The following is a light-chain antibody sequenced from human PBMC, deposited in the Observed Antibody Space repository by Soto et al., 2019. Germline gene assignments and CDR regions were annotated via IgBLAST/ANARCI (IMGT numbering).Light chain of an antibody. V-gene: IGKV1-9*01. Sequence: DIPLTQSPSFLSASVGDRGTITCRASQGISSYLAWYQQKPGKAPKLLIYAASTLQSGVPSRFSGSGSGTQFTLTFRSLQPEDFATYYCQQLNSYPITFGPGNKVDI. CDR1: QGISSY. J-gene: IGKJ3*01. CDR2: AAS. CDR3: QQLNSYPIT.